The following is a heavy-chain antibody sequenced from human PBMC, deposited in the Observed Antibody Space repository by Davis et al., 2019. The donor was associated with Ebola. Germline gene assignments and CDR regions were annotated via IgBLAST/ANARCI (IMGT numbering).Heavy chain of an antibody. CDR3: ARRLELHQGVWDYYLDY. J-gene: IGHJ4*02. V-gene: IGHV4-59*08. D-gene: IGHD1-7*01. CDR1: GGSISSYY. CDR2: IYYSGST. Sequence: MPSETLSLTCTVSGGSISSYYWSWIRQPPGKGLEWIGYIYYSGSTNYNPSLKSRVTISVDTSKNQFSLKLSSVTAADTAVYYCARRLELHQGVWDYYLDYWGQGILVTVSS.